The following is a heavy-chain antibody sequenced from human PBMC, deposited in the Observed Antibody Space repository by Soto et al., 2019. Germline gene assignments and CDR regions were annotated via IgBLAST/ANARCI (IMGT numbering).Heavy chain of an antibody. Sequence: EVQLLEHGGQLVQPGESLRLSCAASGFTFRTFTMNWVRQAPGKGLEWVSGIIGGDGDKFYSDSVKGRFTISRDNSKDMLFLQMSSLRVDTTAVYYCAKDRDPDGIWTFDSWGQGTLVTVSS. CDR2: IIGGDGDK. D-gene: IGHD3-9*01. V-gene: IGHV3-23*01. CDR3: AKDRDPDGIWTFDS. CDR1: GFTFRTFT. J-gene: IGHJ5*01.